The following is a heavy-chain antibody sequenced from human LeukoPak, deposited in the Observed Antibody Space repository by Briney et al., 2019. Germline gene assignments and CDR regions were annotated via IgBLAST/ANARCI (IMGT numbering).Heavy chain of an antibody. CDR1: GFTLSTYE. Sequence: GGSLRLSCAASGFTLSTYEMNWVRQAPGKGLEWVSYITTTGRTTYYADSVQGRFTMSRDNAKNSVYLQMNSLRAEDTAVYYCARGAIAVAGRIDYWGQGTLVTVSS. CDR3: ARGAIAVAGRIDY. V-gene: IGHV3-48*03. D-gene: IGHD6-19*01. CDR2: ITTTGRTT. J-gene: IGHJ4*02.